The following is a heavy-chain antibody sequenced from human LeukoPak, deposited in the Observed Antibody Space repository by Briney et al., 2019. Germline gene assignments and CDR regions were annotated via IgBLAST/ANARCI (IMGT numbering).Heavy chain of an antibody. V-gene: IGHV3-48*04. CDR2: ISSSSSTI. Sequence: GGSLRLSCAASGFTFSSYSMNWVRQAPGKGLEWVSYISSSSSTIYYADSVKGRFTISRDNAKNSLYLQMNSLRAEDTAVYYCARDRYYGSGSYYNLFDYWGQGTLVTVSS. D-gene: IGHD3-10*01. CDR1: GFTFSSYS. CDR3: ARDRYYGSGSYYNLFDY. J-gene: IGHJ4*02.